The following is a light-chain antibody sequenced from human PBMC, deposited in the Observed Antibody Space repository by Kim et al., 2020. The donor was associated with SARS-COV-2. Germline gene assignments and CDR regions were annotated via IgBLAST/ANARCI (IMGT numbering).Light chain of an antibody. Sequence: EIVLTQSPATLSLSPGERGTLSCRASESVSSYLAWYQQKPGQVPRLLIHDATNRATGIPARFSGSGSGTDFTLTISSLEPEDFAVYYCQQRSNWPLTFGGGTKVDIK. V-gene: IGKV3-11*01. CDR1: ESVSSY. CDR2: DAT. CDR3: QQRSNWPLT. J-gene: IGKJ4*01.